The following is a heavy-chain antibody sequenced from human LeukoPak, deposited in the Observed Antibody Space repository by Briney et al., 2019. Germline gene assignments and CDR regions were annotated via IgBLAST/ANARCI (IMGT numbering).Heavy chain of an antibody. Sequence: GGSLRLSCAASGFTFSSYSMNWVRQAPGKGLEWVSSISSSSSYIYYADSVKGRFTISRDNAKNSLYLQMNSLRAEDTAVYYCARVGDSGGYYYSLDYWGQGTLVTVSS. CDR2: ISSSSSYI. J-gene: IGHJ4*02. CDR3: ARVGDSGGYYYSLDY. V-gene: IGHV3-21*01. CDR1: GFTFSSYS. D-gene: IGHD3-22*01.